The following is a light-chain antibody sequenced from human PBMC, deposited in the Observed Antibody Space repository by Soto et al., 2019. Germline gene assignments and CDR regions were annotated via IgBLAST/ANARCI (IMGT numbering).Light chain of an antibody. Sequence: EIVMTQSPATLSMSPGERATLSCRASQSVSSNLAWYQQKPGQAPRLLIYGASTRATGIPARFSGSGSGTEFTLTISSLQSEDFAVYYCQQYNNWPPPLTFGGGTKVEI. J-gene: IGKJ4*01. V-gene: IGKV3-15*01. CDR2: GAS. CDR3: QQYNNWPPPLT. CDR1: QSVSSN.